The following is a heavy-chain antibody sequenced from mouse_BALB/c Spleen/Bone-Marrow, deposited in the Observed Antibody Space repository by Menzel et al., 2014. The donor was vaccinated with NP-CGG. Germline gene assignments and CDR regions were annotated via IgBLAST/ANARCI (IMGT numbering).Heavy chain of an antibody. D-gene: IGHD2-1*01. CDR2: INPSNGGT. CDR1: GYTFTSYY. V-gene: IGHV1S81*02. CDR3: TRYGNYYFDY. Sequence: QVQLQQSGAELVKPGASVKLSSKASGYTFTSYYMYWVKQRPGQGLEWIGEINPSNGGTNFNEKFKSKATLTVDKSSSTAYMQLSSLTSEDSAVYYCTRYGNYYFDYWGQGTTLTVSS. J-gene: IGHJ2*01.